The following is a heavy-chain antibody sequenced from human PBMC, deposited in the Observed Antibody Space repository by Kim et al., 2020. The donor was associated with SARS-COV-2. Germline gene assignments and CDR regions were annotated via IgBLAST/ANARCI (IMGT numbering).Heavy chain of an antibody. V-gene: IGHV1-2*05. Sequence: ASVKVSCKASGYTFTGYYMHWVRQAPGQGLEWMGRINPYSGGTNSAQKFQGRVTMTRDTSISTAYMDLSRLRSDDTGVYDCARVSVHNGYCCGGSCPHFDCWGQRTRVTVSS. D-gene: IGHD2-15*01. CDR2: INPYSGGT. CDR3: ARVSVHNGYCCGGSCPHFDC. J-gene: IGHJ4*02. CDR1: GYTFTGYY.